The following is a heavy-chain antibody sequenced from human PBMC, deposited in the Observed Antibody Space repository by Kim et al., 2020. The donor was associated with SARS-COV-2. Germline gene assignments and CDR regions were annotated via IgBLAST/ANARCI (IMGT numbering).Heavy chain of an antibody. V-gene: IGHV4-59*08. CDR1: GGSISSYY. D-gene: IGHD6-19*01. Sequence: SETLSLICTVSGGSISSYYWSWIRQPPGKGLEWIGYIYYSGSTNYNPSLKSRVTISVDTSKNQFSVKLSSVTAADTAVYYCARHRIAVAVAAFDIWGQGTMVTVSS. CDR3: ARHRIAVAVAAFDI. CDR2: IYYSGST. J-gene: IGHJ3*02.